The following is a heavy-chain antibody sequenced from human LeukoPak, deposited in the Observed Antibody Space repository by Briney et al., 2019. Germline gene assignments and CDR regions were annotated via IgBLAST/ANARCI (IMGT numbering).Heavy chain of an antibody. D-gene: IGHD4-17*01. J-gene: IGHJ3*02. V-gene: IGHV4-59*08. Sequence: SETLSLTCTVSGGSISTHYWSWIRQPPGKGLEWIGYIYYSGSTNYSPSLKSRATISVDMSKIQFSLRLSSVTAADTAVFCARLDGDNDAFDIWGQGTMVTVSS. CDR1: GGSISTHY. CDR3: ARLDGDNDAFDI. CDR2: IYYSGST.